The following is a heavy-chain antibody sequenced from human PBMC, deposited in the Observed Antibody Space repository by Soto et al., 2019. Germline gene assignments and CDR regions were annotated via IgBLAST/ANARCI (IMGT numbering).Heavy chain of an antibody. CDR2: IYSSGYT. Sequence: QVQLQESGPGLVKPSQTLSLTCTVSGDSFSSADYKWSWIRQPPGKGLEWIGYIYSSGYTYNNPSLKSRLTMSIDTSKNKFFLKLSSVTAADTAVYYCARSIDYVAFDYWGQGTLVTVS. V-gene: IGHV4-30-4*01. J-gene: IGHJ4*02. CDR1: GDSFSSADYK. CDR3: ARSIDYVAFDY. D-gene: IGHD4-17*01.